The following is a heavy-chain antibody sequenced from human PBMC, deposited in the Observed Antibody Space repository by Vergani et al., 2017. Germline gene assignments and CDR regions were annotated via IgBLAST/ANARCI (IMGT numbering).Heavy chain of an antibody. J-gene: IGHJ3*02. V-gene: IGHV3-9*01. D-gene: IGHD2-15*01. Sequence: EVQLVESGGGLVQPGRSLRLSCAASGFTFEDYAMHWVRQAPGKGLEWVSGINWNSGTIDYADSVKGRFTISRDDSKNTLYLQMNSLKTEDTAVYYCTTDNQQSSLGHCSVTNCYGGVFDIWGQGTVVTVSS. CDR2: INWNSGTI. CDR3: TTDNQQSSLGHCSVTNCYGGVFDI. CDR1: GFTFEDYA.